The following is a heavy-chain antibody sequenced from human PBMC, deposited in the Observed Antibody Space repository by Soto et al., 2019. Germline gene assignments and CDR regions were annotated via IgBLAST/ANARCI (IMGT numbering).Heavy chain of an antibody. D-gene: IGHD2-15*01. CDR2: IWYDGSNK. CDR1: GFTFSSYG. V-gene: IGHV3-33*01. CDR3: ARDRGDIVVVVAATGAFDI. J-gene: IGHJ3*02. Sequence: QVQLVESGGGVVQPGRSLRLSCAASGFTFSSYGMHWVRQAPGKGLEWVAVIWYDGSNKYYADSVKGRFTISRDNSKNTLYLQMNSLRAEDTAVYYFARDRGDIVVVVAATGAFDIWGQGTMVTVSS.